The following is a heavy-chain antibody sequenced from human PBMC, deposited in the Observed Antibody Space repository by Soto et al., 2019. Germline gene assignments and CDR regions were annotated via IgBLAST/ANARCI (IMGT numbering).Heavy chain of an antibody. CDR3: ARNKVKPRYDFWRVASDCMDV. D-gene: IGHD3-3*01. V-gene: IGHV1-69*13. J-gene: IGHJ6*02. CDR2: IIPIFGTA. Sequence: AVKVYCKASGGTFSSYAISWVRQAPGQGLEWMGGIIPIFGTANYAQKFQGRVTITADESTSTAYMELSSLRSEDTAVYYCARNKVKPRYDFWRVASDCMDVWGQGTTVTVSS. CDR1: GGTFSSYA.